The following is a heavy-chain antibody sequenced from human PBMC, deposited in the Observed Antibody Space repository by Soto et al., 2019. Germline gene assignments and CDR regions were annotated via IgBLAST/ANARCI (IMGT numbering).Heavy chain of an antibody. V-gene: IGHV5-10-1*01. D-gene: IGHD7-27*01. CDR1: GYSFTSYW. CDR3: TRSMNDHNHHHWGFDS. CDR2: IDPSDSYT. Sequence: PGESLKISCKGSGYSFTSYWISCVRQMPGKGLEWMGRIDPSDSYTNYNPSLRSRVSMSVDTSKNQFSLKLNDLTAADTAVYFCTRSMNDHNHHHWGFDSWGQGTRVTVSS. J-gene: IGHJ4*02.